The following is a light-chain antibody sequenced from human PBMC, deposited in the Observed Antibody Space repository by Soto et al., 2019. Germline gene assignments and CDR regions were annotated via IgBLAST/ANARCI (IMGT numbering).Light chain of an antibody. CDR2: EVS. CDR3: SSYAGSNNPVI. V-gene: IGLV2-8*01. Sequence: QSALTQPPSASGSPGQSVTISCTGTSGDVGGYNYVSWYQQHPGKAPKFLIFEVSRRPSGVPDGFSGSKSGNTASLTVSGLQADDEADYYCSSYAGSNNPVIFGGGTKLTVL. CDR1: SGDVGGYNY. J-gene: IGLJ2*01.